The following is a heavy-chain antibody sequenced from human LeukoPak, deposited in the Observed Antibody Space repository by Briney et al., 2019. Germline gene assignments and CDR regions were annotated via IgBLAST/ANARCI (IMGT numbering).Heavy chain of an antibody. Sequence: PSETLSLTCTISGGSVSDYYWSWIRQSPGKGLEWIGEINHSGSTNYNPSLKSRVTISVDTSKNQFSLKLSSVTAADTAVYYCARERYSSSEEFDPWGQGTLVTVSS. CDR3: ARERYSSSEEFDP. J-gene: IGHJ5*02. D-gene: IGHD6-6*01. CDR2: INHSGST. V-gene: IGHV4-34*01. CDR1: GGSVSDYY.